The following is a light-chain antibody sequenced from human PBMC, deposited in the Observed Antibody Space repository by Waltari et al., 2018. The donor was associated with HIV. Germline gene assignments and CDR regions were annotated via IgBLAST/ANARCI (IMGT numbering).Light chain of an antibody. CDR1: QIGRRN. CDR3: QVWDASTDHVV. V-gene: IGLV3-21*02. J-gene: IGLJ2*01. CDR2: GGR. Sequence: SYVLTHPPSVSVAPGQTARVSGGGDQIGRRNVHWYQQTSGQAPVLGIYGGRVRTPGAPDRISGTNSGNTATLTISRVEAGDEAVFHCQVWDASTDHVVFGGGTKLTVL.